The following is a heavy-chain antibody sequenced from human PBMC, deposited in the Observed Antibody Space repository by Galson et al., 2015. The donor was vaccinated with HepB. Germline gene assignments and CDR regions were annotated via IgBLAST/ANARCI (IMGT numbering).Heavy chain of an antibody. CDR3: AIDFSHDY. CDR2: IKQDGSAK. Sequence: SLRLSCAASGFYFDDYWMSWVRQAPGKGLEWVANIKQDGSAKYYVGSVTGRFTISRDNPKNSLYLHMNNVRVDDTAVYYCAIDFSHDYWGQGTLVTVSS. J-gene: IGHJ4*02. CDR1: GFYFDDYW. D-gene: IGHD2/OR15-2a*01. V-gene: IGHV3-7*01.